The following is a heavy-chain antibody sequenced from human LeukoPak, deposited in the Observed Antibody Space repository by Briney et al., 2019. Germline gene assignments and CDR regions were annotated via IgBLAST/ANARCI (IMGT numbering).Heavy chain of an antibody. V-gene: IGHV4-39*01. CDR2: IYYSGST. Sequence: SETLSLTCTVSGGSISSSSYYWGWIRQPPGKGLEWIGSIYYSGSTYYNPSLKSRVTISVDTSKNQFSLMLTSVTAADTAVYYCARHPGVLWFGGLESPYYFDYWGQGTLVTVSS. CDR3: ARHPGVLWFGGLESPYYFDY. CDR1: GGSISSSSYY. J-gene: IGHJ4*02. D-gene: IGHD3-10*01.